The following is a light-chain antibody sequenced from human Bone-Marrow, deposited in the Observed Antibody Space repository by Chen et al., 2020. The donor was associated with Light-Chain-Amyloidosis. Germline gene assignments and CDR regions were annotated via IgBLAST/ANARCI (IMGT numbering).Light chain of an antibody. Sequence: DIQLTPPPSSVSASVGDRVTITCRASHEINSWLGWYQQKPGKAPKLLISAASSLQNGVTSRFSGSGSGTTFTLTISNLQPEDFATYYCQQANSFPFTFGPGTKVDI. V-gene: IGKV1-12*02. CDR3: QQANSFPFT. CDR1: HEINSW. J-gene: IGKJ3*01. CDR2: AAS.